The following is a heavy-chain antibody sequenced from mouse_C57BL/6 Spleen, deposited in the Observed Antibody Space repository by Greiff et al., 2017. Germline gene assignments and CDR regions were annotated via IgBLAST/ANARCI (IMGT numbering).Heavy chain of an antibody. J-gene: IGHJ4*01. D-gene: IGHD2-1*01. CDR3: ARAYGNYYYAMDY. Sequence: QVQLQQSGAELVRPGSSVKLSCKASGYTFTSYWMHWVKQRPIQGLEWIGNIDPSDSETHYNQKFKDKATLTVDKSSSTAYMQLSSLTSEDSAVYYCARAYGNYYYAMDYWGQGTSVTVSS. V-gene: IGHV1-52*01. CDR1: GYTFTSYW. CDR2: IDPSDSET.